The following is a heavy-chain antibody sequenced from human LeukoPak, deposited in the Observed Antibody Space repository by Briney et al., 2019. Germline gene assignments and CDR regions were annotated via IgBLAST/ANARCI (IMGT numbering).Heavy chain of an antibody. CDR1: GFTFSSYD. CDR2: GRYDGSNK. Sequence: QSGGSLRLSCATSGFTFSSYDMHWVRQAPGKGLEWVAFGRYDGSNKNYADSVQGRFTISRDNSKNTLYLQMNSLRAEDTAVYYCAKDSGQMIVVVINAFDIWGQGTMVTVSS. D-gene: IGHD3-22*01. CDR3: AKDSGQMIVVVINAFDI. V-gene: IGHV3-30*02. J-gene: IGHJ3*02.